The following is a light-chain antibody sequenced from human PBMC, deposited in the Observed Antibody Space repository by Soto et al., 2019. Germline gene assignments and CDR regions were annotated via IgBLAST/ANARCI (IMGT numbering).Light chain of an antibody. CDR1: SSDVGGYNY. J-gene: IGLJ1*01. V-gene: IGLV2-8*01. CDR2: EVS. CDR3: SSYAGSLYV. Sequence: QSALTQPPSASGSPGQSVTISCTGTSSDVGGYNYVSWYQQHPGKAPKLMIYEVSKRPSGVPDRFSGSKSGNTASLTVSGLQAEDEAAYYCSSYAGSLYVFGTGTKVTVL.